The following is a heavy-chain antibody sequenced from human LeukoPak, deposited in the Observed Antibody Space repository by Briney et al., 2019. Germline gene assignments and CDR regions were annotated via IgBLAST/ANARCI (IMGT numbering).Heavy chain of an antibody. CDR3: ATDSGGYIYGSLGF. V-gene: IGHV4-34*01. CDR1: GGSFTGYY. Sequence: SETLSLTCDVYGGSFTGYYWSWIRQPPGKGLEWIGEINHSGNTNYNPSLKSRVTISVDTSKNQFSLKLNSVTAADTALYFCATDSGGYIYGSLGFWGQGTLVTVSS. CDR2: INHSGNT. J-gene: IGHJ4*02. D-gene: IGHD5-18*01.